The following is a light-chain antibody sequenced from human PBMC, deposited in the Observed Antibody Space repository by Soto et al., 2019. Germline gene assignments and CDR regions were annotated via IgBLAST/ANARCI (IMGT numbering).Light chain of an antibody. CDR3: QQDYNLPIT. V-gene: IGKV3D-7*01. CDR2: GAS. Sequence: IVLTHSPGTLSFSRGDRATLSVRGGHSINTSFLAWFQQKPGQAPRLLIYGASTRATDIPARFSGSGSGTDFTLTISSLQPEDFAVYYCQQDYNLPITFGQGTRLEIK. CDR1: HSINTSF. J-gene: IGKJ5*01.